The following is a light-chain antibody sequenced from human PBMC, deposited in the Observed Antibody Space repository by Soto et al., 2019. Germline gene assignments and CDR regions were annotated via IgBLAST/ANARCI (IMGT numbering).Light chain of an antibody. Sequence: QSVLTQPASVSGSPGQSITISCSGTSSDVGGYNYVSWYQQQPGTAPKLMIYDVSNRPSGVSNRFSGSKSGNTASLTISGLQAEDEADYSCSSYTSSSTRFGTGTKLTVL. J-gene: IGLJ1*01. V-gene: IGLV2-14*01. CDR3: SSYTSSSTR. CDR2: DVS. CDR1: SSDVGGYNY.